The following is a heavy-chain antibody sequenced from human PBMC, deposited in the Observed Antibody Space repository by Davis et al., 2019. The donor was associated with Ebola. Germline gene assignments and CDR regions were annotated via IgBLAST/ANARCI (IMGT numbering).Heavy chain of an antibody. CDR3: ARALDRLLDFDY. Sequence: ASVKVSCKASGYTFTSYYMHWVRQAPGQGLEWMGIIAPSGDFTRFAPKFQGRITLTTDTSTNTVYIELTSLKSEDTAVYYCARALDRLLDFDYWGQGTLVTVSS. D-gene: IGHD3-3*01. J-gene: IGHJ4*02. V-gene: IGHV1-46*01. CDR1: GYTFTSYY. CDR2: IAPSGDFT.